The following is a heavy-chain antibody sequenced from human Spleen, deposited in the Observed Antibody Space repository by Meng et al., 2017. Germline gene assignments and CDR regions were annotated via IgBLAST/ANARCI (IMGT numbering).Heavy chain of an antibody. D-gene: IGHD3-16*01. CDR1: CYTFTNYA. Sequence: QVPRAEAGPEVKKPGASVKVSCKASCYTFTNYAIAWFRQAPGQGLEWLGCISGYNGDTYYAQNFQDRVTMTTDTSTNIASMEVRSLISDDTAVYYCARSPRLGEVGPPGYWGQGTLVTVSS. V-gene: IGHV1-18*01. CDR3: ARSPRLGEVGPPGY. J-gene: IGHJ4*02. CDR2: ISGYNGDT.